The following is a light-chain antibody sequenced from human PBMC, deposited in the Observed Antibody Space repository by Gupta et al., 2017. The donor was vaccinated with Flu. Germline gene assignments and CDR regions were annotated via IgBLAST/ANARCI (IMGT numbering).Light chain of an antibody. CDR3: QQDCSSPYT. V-gene: IGKV3-20*01. Sequence: EIVLTQSPGTLSLSPGERATLSCRASQSVSSNYLAWYQQKPGQAPRLLIYGASSRATGIPDRFSGSGSGTXFTLTIXRLEPEDFAVYYCQQDCSSPYTFGXGTKLEIK. CDR2: GAS. J-gene: IGKJ2*01. CDR1: QSVSSNY.